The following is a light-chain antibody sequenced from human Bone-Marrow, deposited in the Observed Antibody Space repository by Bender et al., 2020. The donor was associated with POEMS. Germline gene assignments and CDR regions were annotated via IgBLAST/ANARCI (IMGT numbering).Light chain of an antibody. CDR3: VAWDASLNGWV. CDR2: DDR. J-gene: IGLJ3*02. V-gene: IGLV3-25*02. CDR1: ALPNQY. Sequence: SYELTQPPSVSVSPGQTARITCSGDALPNQYAYWYQQKPGQAPLLVVYDDRGRPSGIPERFSGSKSGTSASLAITGLQSDDEAIYFCVAWDASLNGWVFGGGTKLTVL.